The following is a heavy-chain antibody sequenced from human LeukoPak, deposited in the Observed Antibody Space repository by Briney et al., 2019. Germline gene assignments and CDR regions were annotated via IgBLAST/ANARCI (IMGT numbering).Heavy chain of an antibody. Sequence: GGSLRLSCAASGFTFSNYWMSWVRQAPGKGLEWVANIKQDGSEKYYVDSVKGRFTISRDNAKNSLYLQMNSLRAEDTAVYYCARSLPTAAGTGYFDYWGQGTLVTVSS. J-gene: IGHJ4*02. CDR1: GFTFSNYW. D-gene: IGHD6-13*01. CDR3: ARSLPTAAGTGYFDY. V-gene: IGHV3-7*01. CDR2: IKQDGSEK.